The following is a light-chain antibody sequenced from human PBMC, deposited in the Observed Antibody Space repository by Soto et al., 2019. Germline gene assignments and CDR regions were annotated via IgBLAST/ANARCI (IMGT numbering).Light chain of an antibody. CDR2: GAS. CDR1: QSVSSYY. V-gene: IGKV3-20*01. CDR3: QQYGSSPWT. J-gene: IGKJ1*01. Sequence: EIVMTQSPATLSVSPGERATLSCRASQSVSSYYLAWYQQKPGQAPRLLIYGASSRATGIPDRFSGSGSGTDFTLTISRLEPDDFAVYYCQQYGSSPWTFGQGTKVDIK.